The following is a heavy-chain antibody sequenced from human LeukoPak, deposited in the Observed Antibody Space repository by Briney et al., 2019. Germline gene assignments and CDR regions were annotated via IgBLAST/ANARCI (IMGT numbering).Heavy chain of an antibody. J-gene: IGHJ4*02. CDR3: ARDPFNWSYFDY. CDR2: EYTSEST. V-gene: IGHV4-4*07. D-gene: IGHD1-20*01. CDR1: GGSISSYY. Sequence: SETLSLTCTVSGGSISSYYWSWIRQPAGKGLEWIGREYTSESTNYNPSLKSRVTMSVDTPKNQFSLKLSSVTAADTAVYYCARDPFNWSYFDYWGQGTLVTVSS.